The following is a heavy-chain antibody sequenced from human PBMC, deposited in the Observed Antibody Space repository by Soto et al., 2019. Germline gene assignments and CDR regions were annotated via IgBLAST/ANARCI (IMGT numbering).Heavy chain of an antibody. D-gene: IGHD3-16*02. Sequence: TLSLTCTVSGGSISSGGYYWSWIRQHPGKGLEWIGYIYYSGSTYYNPSLKSRVTISVDTSKNQFSLKLSSVTAADTAVYYCASITYVWGSYRPDYWGQGTPVTVSS. V-gene: IGHV4-31*03. CDR2: IYYSGST. J-gene: IGHJ4*02. CDR3: ASITYVWGSYRPDY. CDR1: GGSISSGGYY.